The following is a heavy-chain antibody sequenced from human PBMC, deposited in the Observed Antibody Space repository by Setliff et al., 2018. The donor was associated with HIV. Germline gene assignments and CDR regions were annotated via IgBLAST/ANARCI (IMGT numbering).Heavy chain of an antibody. Sequence: PSETLSLTCSVSNGSISNNYWSWIRQPPGKGLEWIGYISYNGVFNSNPSLKSRVTISVGTPNNRFFLELSSVTPADTAVYFCARARYESLTGYVGGYYYMDVWGKGTMVTVSS. V-gene: IGHV4-59*01. J-gene: IGHJ6*03. CDR1: NGSISNNY. CDR3: ARARYESLTGYVGGYYYMDV. CDR2: ISYNGVF. D-gene: IGHD3-9*01.